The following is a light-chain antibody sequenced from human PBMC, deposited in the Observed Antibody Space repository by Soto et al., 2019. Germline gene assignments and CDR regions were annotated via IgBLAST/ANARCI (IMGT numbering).Light chain of an antibody. CDR2: GAS. V-gene: IGKV3-20*01. CDR3: QQYDSSPKP. CDR1: QSVISNY. Sequence: EVGFSQSPGTLSLSPGERATLSCRASQSVISNYLAWYQQKPGQPPRLLIYGASTRATGIPDRFSGSGSGTDFTLTISRLEPEDFAVYYCQQYDSSPKPFGQGTKVDIK. J-gene: IGKJ1*01.